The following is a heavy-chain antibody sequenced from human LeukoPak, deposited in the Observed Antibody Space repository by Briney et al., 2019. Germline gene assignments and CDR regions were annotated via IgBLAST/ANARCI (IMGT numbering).Heavy chain of an antibody. CDR2: IYTSGST. D-gene: IGHD2-2*01. CDR1: GGSISSGSYY. J-gene: IGHJ6*03. Sequence: PSETLSLTCTVSGGSISSGSYYWSWIRQPAGTGLEWIGRIYTSGSTNYNPSLKSRVTISVDTSKNQFSLKLSSVTAADTAVYYCARGWMGGVVVPAPAAYYYYMDVWGKGTTVTVSS. V-gene: IGHV4-61*02. CDR3: ARGWMGGVVVPAPAAYYYYMDV.